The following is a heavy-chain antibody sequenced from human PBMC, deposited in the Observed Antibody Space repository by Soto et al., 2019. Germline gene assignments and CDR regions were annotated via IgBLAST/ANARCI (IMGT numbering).Heavy chain of an antibody. CDR3: ARAKGTFCTGGRCYREYFLH. CDR2: IYNSGST. J-gene: IGHJ1*01. Sequence: QVQLQESGPGLVKPSQTLSLTCTVSGGSISSGGYYWSWIRQHPGKGLEWIGYIYNSGSTDYNPSLKSRITISLDTSKYHFSLKLSSVTAADTAVYYCARAKGTFCTGGRCYREYFLHWGQGTLVTVSS. V-gene: IGHV4-31*03. CDR1: GGSISSGGYY. D-gene: IGHD2-15*01.